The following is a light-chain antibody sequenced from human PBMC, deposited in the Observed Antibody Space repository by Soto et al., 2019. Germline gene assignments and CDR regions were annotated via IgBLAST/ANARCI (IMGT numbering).Light chain of an antibody. Sequence: EIVLTQSPATLSLSTGERATLSCRASQSLINYLAWYQQKPGQAPRLLIYDASSRATGIPARFSGSGSGTDVTLPITSLEPEDFAVYYCQPRSNSWTFGQGTKVEIK. CDR3: QPRSNSWT. V-gene: IGKV3-11*01. CDR1: QSLINY. J-gene: IGKJ1*01. CDR2: DAS.